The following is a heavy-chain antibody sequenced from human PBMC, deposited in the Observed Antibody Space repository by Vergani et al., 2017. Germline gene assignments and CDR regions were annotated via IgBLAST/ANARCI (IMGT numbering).Heavy chain of an antibody. CDR1: GDSISPYF. V-gene: IGHV4-59*01. D-gene: IGHD2-21*02. CDR3: ARGGWLVPDV. CDR2: ISYSGDT. Sequence: QVQLHESGPGLVKPSETLSLTCTVSGDSISPYFWTWIRQPPGQGLEWIGYISYSGDTNCAPSLKSRVSISLDTSKNQFSLQVNSVTPSDTAVSYCARGGWLVPDVWGQGTLVTVSS. J-gene: IGHJ4*02.